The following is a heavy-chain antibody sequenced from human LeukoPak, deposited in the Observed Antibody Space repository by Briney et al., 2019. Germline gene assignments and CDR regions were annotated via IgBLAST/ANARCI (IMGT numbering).Heavy chain of an antibody. Sequence: ASVKVSCKASGYTFTNYDINWVRQATGQGPEWMGWMNPKSGNTGYAQKFQGRVTMTRNTSISTAYMELSSLRSDDTAVYYCARDQDIVVVVAALRQREMGVFDPWGQGTLVTVSS. CDR1: GYTFTNYD. CDR3: ARDQDIVVVVAALRQREMGVFDP. V-gene: IGHV1-8*01. J-gene: IGHJ5*02. D-gene: IGHD2-15*01. CDR2: MNPKSGNT.